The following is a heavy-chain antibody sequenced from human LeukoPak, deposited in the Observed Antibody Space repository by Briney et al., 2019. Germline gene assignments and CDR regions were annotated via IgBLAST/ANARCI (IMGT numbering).Heavy chain of an antibody. Sequence: SETLSLTCTVSGGSISSYYWSWIRQPPGKGLEWIGYVYYSGNTEYNPSLKSRVTISVDTSKNQFSLKLNSVTAADTAVYYCARDRASGEMATMGHFDLWGRGTLVTVSS. CDR1: GGSISSYY. CDR3: ARDRASGEMATMGHFDL. V-gene: IGHV4-59*12. D-gene: IGHD5-24*01. J-gene: IGHJ2*01. CDR2: VYYSGNT.